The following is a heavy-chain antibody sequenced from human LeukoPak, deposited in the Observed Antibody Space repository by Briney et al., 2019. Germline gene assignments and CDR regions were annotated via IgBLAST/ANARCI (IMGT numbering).Heavy chain of an antibody. CDR2: RYHSGGT. V-gene: IGHV4-38-2*02. CDR3: ARDRGADTAFTD. Sequence: PSETLSLTCTVSGYSISSGYFWGWIRQPPGKGLEWIGIRYHSGGTYYKPSLKSRVTISVDTSKNQFFLRLSSVTAGDTAMYYCARDRGADTAFTDWGQGTLVTVSS. J-gene: IGHJ4*02. CDR1: GYSISSGYF. D-gene: IGHD5-18*01.